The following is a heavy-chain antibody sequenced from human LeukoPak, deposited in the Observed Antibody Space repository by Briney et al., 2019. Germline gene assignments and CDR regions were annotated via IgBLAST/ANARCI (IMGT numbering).Heavy chain of an antibody. D-gene: IGHD4-17*01. CDR2: ISYDGSNK. CDR1: GFTFSSYA. V-gene: IGHV3-30*14. Sequence: GGSLRLSCAASGFTFSSYAMHWVRQAPGKGLEWVAVISYDGSNKYYADPVKGRFTISRDNSKNTLYLQINSLRVEDTAVYYCIVFGDSNHWGQGTLVTASS. CDR3: IVFGDSNH. J-gene: IGHJ5*02.